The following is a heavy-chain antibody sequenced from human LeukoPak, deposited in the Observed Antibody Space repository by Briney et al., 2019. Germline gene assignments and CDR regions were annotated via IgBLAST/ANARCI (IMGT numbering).Heavy chain of an antibody. D-gene: IGHD5-24*01. CDR3: ARGRDRSKAGDH. J-gene: IGHJ4*02. CDR2: IHPSEGF. V-gene: IGHV4-34*01. CDR1: GGSCDDYY. Sequence: SETLSLTCDVYGGSCDDYYCSWICQPPGKGLEWIGEIHPSEGFYYNSSLMSRVTISIDTSKTHFSLRLASVTAADTGFYYCARGRDRSKAGDHRGQGSLVTVSS.